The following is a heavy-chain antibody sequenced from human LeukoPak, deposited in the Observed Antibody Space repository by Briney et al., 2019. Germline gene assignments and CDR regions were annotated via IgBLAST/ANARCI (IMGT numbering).Heavy chain of an antibody. CDR2: ISSSSSYI. J-gene: IGHJ4*02. CDR3: AKRGYSSDWYIDY. CDR1: GFTFSDYS. D-gene: IGHD6-19*01. V-gene: IGHV3-21*01. Sequence: RGSLRLSCAASGFTFSDYSMNWVRQAPGKGLQWVSSISSSSSYIYYADSVKGRFTISRDNAKNSLYLQMSSLRADDTAVYYCAKRGYSSDWYIDYWGQGTLVTVSS.